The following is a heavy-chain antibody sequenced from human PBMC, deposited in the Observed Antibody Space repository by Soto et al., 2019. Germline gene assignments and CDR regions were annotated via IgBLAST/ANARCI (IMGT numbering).Heavy chain of an antibody. J-gene: IGHJ3*02. Sequence: EVQLVESGGGLVKPGGSLRLSCAASGFTFSSYSMNWVRQAPGKGLEWVSSISGSSSYIHYADAVNGRFTISRDNAKNSLYLQMNSLRAEDTAVYYCAREFNRQDIVVVIYTSDAFDIWGQGTMVTVSS. V-gene: IGHV3-21*01. CDR2: ISGSSSYI. D-gene: IGHD3-22*01. CDR3: AREFNRQDIVVVIYTSDAFDI. CDR1: GFTFSSYS.